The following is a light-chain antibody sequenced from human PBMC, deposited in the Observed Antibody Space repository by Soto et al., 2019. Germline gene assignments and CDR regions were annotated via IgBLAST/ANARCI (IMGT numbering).Light chain of an antibody. J-gene: IGLJ3*02. CDR3: CSYAGTYTWV. CDR2: DVN. V-gene: IGLV2-11*01. Sequence: QSVLTQPRSVSGSPGQSVTISCTGTSSDVGGYKYVSWYQQYPGKAPQLMIYDVNERPSGVPYRFSGSKSGNTASLTISGLQAEDEADYYYCSYAGTYTWVFGGGTKVTVL. CDR1: SSDVGGYKY.